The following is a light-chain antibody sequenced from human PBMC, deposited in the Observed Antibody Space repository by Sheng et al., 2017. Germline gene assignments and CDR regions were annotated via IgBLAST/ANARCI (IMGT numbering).Light chain of an antibody. Sequence: DIQMTQSPSTLSASVGDRVTISCRASQSINVWLAWYQQRPGKVPKLLIYQASTLHGGVPSRFSGSGSGTEFSLTISGLQPDDFATYYCQQYFSYSSFGQGTKVDI. V-gene: IGKV1-5*03. CDR3: QQYFSYSS. J-gene: IGKJ2*01. CDR1: QSINVW. CDR2: QAS.